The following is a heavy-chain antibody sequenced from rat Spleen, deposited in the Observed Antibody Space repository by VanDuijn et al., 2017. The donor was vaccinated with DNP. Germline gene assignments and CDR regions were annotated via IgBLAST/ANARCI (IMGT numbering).Heavy chain of an antibody. CDR2: VIYDGRTT. V-gene: IGHV5-19*01. J-gene: IGHJ3*01. CDR1: GLTFSNYG. Sequence: EVQLVESGGGLVQPGRSLKLSCAVSGLTFSNYGMHWIRQAPTKGLEWVASVIYDGRTTYYRDSVKGRFTISRDNAKSTLYLQMDSLRSEETATYYCASLLLPNWFTYWGQGTLVTVSS. CDR3: ASLLLPNWFTY. D-gene: IGHD1-1*01.